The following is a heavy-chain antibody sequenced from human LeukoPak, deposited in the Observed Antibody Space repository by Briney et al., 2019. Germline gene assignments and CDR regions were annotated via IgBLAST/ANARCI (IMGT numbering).Heavy chain of an antibody. J-gene: IGHJ4*02. D-gene: IGHD4-17*01. Sequence: GGSLSPPCAGPGFTLTSYALNWVGKAPGKGLEWVALISYDGSNKYYADSMRGRFTISRDNSKNTLYLQMNSLRAEDTSLYYCAGGSGDYSPDYWGQGTLVTVSS. CDR1: GFTLTSYA. CDR3: AGGSGDYSPDY. V-gene: IGHV3-33*05. CDR2: ISYDGSNK.